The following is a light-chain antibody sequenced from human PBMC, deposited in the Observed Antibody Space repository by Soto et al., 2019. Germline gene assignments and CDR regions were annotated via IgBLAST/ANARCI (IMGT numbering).Light chain of an antibody. CDR2: GAS. CDR1: QSVSSN. J-gene: IGKJ5*01. Sequence: EIVMTQSPATLSVSPGERATLSCRASQSVSSNLAWYQQKPGQAPRLLIYGASTRATGIPARFSGSGSGAEFTLAISSLQSEDFAVYYCQQSYRTPTFGQGTRLEIK. V-gene: IGKV3-15*01. CDR3: QQSYRTPT.